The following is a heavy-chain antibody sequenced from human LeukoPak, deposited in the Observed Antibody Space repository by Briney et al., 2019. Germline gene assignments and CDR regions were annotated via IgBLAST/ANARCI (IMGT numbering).Heavy chain of an antibody. D-gene: IGHD2-21*02. CDR1: GFTFSSYS. Sequence: GGSLRLSCAASGFTFSSYSMNWVRQAPGKGLEWVANIKEDGSEKYYVDALKGRFTISRDNAKNSLYLQMNSLRAEDTAVYYCARDLQCGGDCHYDALDIWGQGTMVTVSS. J-gene: IGHJ3*02. CDR2: IKEDGSEK. V-gene: IGHV3-7*01. CDR3: ARDLQCGGDCHYDALDI.